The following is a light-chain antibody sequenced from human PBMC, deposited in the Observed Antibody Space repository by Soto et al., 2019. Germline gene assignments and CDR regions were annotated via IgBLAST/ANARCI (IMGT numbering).Light chain of an antibody. J-gene: IGKJ1*01. CDR2: KAS. Sequence: DIQMTQSPSTLSASVGDRVTITCRASQSIDSWLAWYQHKPGKAPKLLIFKASTLETGVPSRFSSSGSETEFTLTISSLQPDDSATYYCQPYNSYSRTFGQGTKVDI. V-gene: IGKV1-5*03. CDR3: QPYNSYSRT. CDR1: QSIDSW.